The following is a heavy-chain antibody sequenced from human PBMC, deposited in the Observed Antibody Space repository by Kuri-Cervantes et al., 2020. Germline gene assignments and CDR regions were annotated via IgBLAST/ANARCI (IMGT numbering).Heavy chain of an antibody. V-gene: IGHV3-7*01. D-gene: IGHD1-14*01. CDR1: GFTFSTYW. CDR2: IKQDRSEK. Sequence: GGSLRLSCAASGFTFSTYWMSWVRQAPGKGLEWVANIKQDRSEKYYVDSVKGRFTISRDSAKNSLYLQMNSLRAEDTAVYYCARASRNLSPRPGGDYWGQGSLVTVSS. J-gene: IGHJ4*02. CDR3: ARASRNLSPRPGGDY.